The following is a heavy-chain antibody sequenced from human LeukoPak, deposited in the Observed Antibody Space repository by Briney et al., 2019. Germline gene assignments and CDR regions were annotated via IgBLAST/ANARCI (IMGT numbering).Heavy chain of an antibody. CDR2: TTGSGGST. Sequence: GGSLRLSCAASGFTFSTFAMSWVRLAPGKGMEWVSATTGSGGSTYYADSVKGRFTISRDNSKNTLYLQMNSLRAEDTAVYYCAKWWIPDWYFDLWGRGTLVTVSS. J-gene: IGHJ2*01. CDR1: GFTFSTFA. D-gene: IGHD2-15*01. CDR3: AKWWIPDWYFDL. V-gene: IGHV3-23*01.